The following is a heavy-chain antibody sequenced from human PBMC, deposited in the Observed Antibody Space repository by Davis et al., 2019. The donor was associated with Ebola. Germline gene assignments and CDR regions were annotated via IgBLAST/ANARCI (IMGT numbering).Heavy chain of an antibody. D-gene: IGHD3-3*01. CDR1: GFTFGDYA. CDR3: TRGGGADDFWIGYQLYYFDY. J-gene: IGHJ4*02. CDR2: IRSKAYGGTT. Sequence: GESLKISCTASGFTFGDYAMSWFRQAPGKGLEWVGFIRSKAYGGTTEYAASVKGRFTISRDDSKSIAYLQMNSLKTEDTAVYYCTRGGGADDFWIGYQLYYFDYWGQGTLVTVSS. V-gene: IGHV3-49*03.